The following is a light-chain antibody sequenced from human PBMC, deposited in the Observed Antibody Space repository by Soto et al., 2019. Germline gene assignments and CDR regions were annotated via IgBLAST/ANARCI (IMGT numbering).Light chain of an antibody. V-gene: IGKV3-11*01. CDR1: QSVSSY. CDR3: QQRSNWPIT. J-gene: IGKJ5*01. Sequence: EIVLTQSPATLSLSPGERATLSCRASQSVSSYLAWYQQKPGQAPTLLIYDALNRATGIPARFSGSGSGTDFTLTISSLEPEDFALYYCQQRSNWPITFGQGTRLEIK. CDR2: DAL.